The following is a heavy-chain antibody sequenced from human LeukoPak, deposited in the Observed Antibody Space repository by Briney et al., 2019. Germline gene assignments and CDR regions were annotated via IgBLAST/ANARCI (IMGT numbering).Heavy chain of an antibody. CDR1: GYTFTSYY. Sequence: ASVKVSCKASGYTFTSYYMHWVRQAPGQGLEWMGIINPSGGSTNYAQNFQGRVTMTRDTSTSTVYMELSSLRSEDTAVYYCARVRDGYNDAYDIWGQGTMVTVPS. CDR3: ARVRDGYNDAYDI. J-gene: IGHJ3*02. V-gene: IGHV1-46*01. D-gene: IGHD5-24*01. CDR2: INPSGGST.